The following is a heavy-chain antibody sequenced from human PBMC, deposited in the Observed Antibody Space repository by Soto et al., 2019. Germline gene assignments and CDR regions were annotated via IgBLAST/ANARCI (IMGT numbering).Heavy chain of an antibody. CDR1: GGSISSSSYY. CDR3: ARLPLDFWALFDP. J-gene: IGHJ5*02. D-gene: IGHD3-3*01. V-gene: IGHV4-39*02. Sequence: QLQLQESGPGLVKPSETLSLTCTVSGGSISSSSYYWGWIRQPPGKGLEWIGSIYYRGSTYYNPSLKSRVTISVDTSKHHFSLKLSSVTAADTAVYYCARLPLDFWALFDPWGQGPLVTVSS. CDR2: IYYRGST.